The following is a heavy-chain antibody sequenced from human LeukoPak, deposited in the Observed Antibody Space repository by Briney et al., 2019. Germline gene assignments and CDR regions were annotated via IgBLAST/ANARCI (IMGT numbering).Heavy chain of an antibody. V-gene: IGHV4-38-2*02. CDR2: VYESGTP. D-gene: IGHD3-16*01. CDR3: ARFTPQGYGWGGYNRFDP. J-gene: IGHJ5*02. Sequence: SETLSLTCSVSGLSISSGRFWVWIRQPPGKGLEWLATVYESGTPFYNPSLKSRLTISVDSPRNQFSLNLTSVTAADTAVYYCARFTPQGYGWGGYNRFDPWGQGTLVTVSS. CDR1: GLSISSGRF.